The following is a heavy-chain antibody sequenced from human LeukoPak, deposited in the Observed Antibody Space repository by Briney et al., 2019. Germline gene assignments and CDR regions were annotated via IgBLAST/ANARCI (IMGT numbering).Heavy chain of an antibody. D-gene: IGHD1-26*01. Sequence: GGSLRLSCAASGFTFSSYAMHWVRQAPGKGLEYVSAISSNGGSTYYANSVKGRFTISRDNSKNTLYLQMGSLRAEDMAVYYCTRALEWELPIDYWGQGTLDTVSS. CDR2: ISSNGGST. CDR1: GFTFSSYA. CDR3: TRALEWELPIDY. V-gene: IGHV3-64*01. J-gene: IGHJ4*02.